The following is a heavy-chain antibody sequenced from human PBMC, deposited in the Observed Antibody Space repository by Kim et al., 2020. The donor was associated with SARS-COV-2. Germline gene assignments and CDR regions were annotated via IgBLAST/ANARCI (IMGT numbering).Heavy chain of an antibody. CDR1: GGSISSGGYY. D-gene: IGHD6-13*01. J-gene: IGHJ4*02. Sequence: SETLSLTCTVSGGSISSGGYYWSWIRQHPGKGLEWIGYIYYSGSTYYNPSLKSRVTISVDTSKNQFSLKLSSVTAADTAVYYCARVGYRSGIAAAGTFDYWGQGTLVTVSS. V-gene: IGHV4-31*03. CDR2: IYYSGST. CDR3: ARVGYRSGIAAAGTFDY.